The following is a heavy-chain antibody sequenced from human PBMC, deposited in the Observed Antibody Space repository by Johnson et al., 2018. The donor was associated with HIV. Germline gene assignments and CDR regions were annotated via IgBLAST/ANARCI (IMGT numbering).Heavy chain of an antibody. CDR2: INWDGGST. Sequence: QVQLVESGGGVVQPGRSLKLSCVASGFTFSASAIHWVRQGPGKGLEWVSGINWDGGSTYYADSVKGRFTISRDNSKNTLYLQMNSLRAEDTAVYYCTTKPYSSSWYGAFDIWG. CDR3: TTKPYSSSWYGAFDI. D-gene: IGHD6-13*01. J-gene: IGHJ3*02. V-gene: IGHV3-NL1*01. CDR1: GFTFSASA.